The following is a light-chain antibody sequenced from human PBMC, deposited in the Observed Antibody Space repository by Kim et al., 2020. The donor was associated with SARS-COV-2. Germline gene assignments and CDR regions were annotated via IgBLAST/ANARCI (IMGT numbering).Light chain of an antibody. V-gene: IGKV3-15*01. CDR2: GAS. CDR3: QQYNSWPRT. J-gene: IGKJ2*01. CDR1: QRVSSN. Sequence: EVVMTQSPATLSVSPGERVTLSCRASQRVSSNLAWYQQKPGQAPRLLIYGASTGATGIPARFSGSGSGTEFTLTISSLQSEDFAVYYCQQYNSWPRTFGQGTKLEI.